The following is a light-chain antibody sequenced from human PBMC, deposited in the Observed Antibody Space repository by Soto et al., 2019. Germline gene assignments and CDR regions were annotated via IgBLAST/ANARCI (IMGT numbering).Light chain of an antibody. V-gene: IGKV3-20*01. CDR1: LTVFTN. Sequence: EIVMTQSPATLSVSPGERATLSCRASLTVFTNLAWYQQKPGQAPRLLIYGASSRATGIPDRFSGSGSGTDFTLTISRLEPEDFAVYYCQQYGSSPWTFGQGTKVEIK. CDR3: QQYGSSPWT. CDR2: GAS. J-gene: IGKJ1*01.